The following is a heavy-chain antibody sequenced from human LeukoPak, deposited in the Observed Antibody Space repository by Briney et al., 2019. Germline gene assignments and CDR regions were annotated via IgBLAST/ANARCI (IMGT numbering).Heavy chain of an antibody. CDR1: GYTFSSYY. CDR2: INPSGGST. V-gene: IGHV1-46*01. Sequence: ASVTVSCKASGYTFSSYYMHWVRQAPGQGLEWMGVINPSGGSTSYAQLFQGRVTMTRDTSTSTVYMELSSLRSEDTAVYYCARVWLQSFDYWGQGTLVTVSS. CDR3: ARVWLQSFDY. D-gene: IGHD5-24*01. J-gene: IGHJ4*02.